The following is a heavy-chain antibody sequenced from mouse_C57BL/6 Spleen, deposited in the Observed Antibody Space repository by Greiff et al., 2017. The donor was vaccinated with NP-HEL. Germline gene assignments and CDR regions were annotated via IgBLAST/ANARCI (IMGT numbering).Heavy chain of an antibody. D-gene: IGHD2-4*01. CDR3: ARAGLRSYFDY. J-gene: IGHJ2*01. V-gene: IGHV1-52*01. CDR2: IDPSDSET. Sequence: QVQLQQPGAELVRPGSSVKLSCKASGYTFTSYWIHWVKQRPIQGLEWIGNIDPSDSETHYNQKFKDKATLTVDKSSSTAYMQLSSLTSEDSAVYYCARAGLRSYFDYWGQGTTLTVSS. CDR1: GYTFTSYW.